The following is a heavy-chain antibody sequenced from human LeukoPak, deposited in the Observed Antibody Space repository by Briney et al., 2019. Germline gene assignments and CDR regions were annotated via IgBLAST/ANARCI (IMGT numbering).Heavy chain of an antibody. Sequence: SETLSLTCTVSGGSISSYYWSWIRQPPGKGLEWIGYIYYSGSTNYNPSLKSRVAISVDTSKNQFSLKLSSVTAADTAVYYCARGGGNYYYYYMDVWGKGTTVTVSS. CDR3: ARGGGNYYYYYMDV. J-gene: IGHJ6*03. D-gene: IGHD2-15*01. CDR1: GGSISSYY. CDR2: IYYSGST. V-gene: IGHV4-59*01.